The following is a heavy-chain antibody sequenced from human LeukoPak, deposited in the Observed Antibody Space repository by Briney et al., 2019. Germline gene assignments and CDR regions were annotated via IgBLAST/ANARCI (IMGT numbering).Heavy chain of an antibody. CDR2: IKQDGSEK. CDR1: GFTFSSYW. D-gene: IGHD1-7*01. V-gene: IGHV3-7*01. J-gene: IGHJ4*02. Sequence: PGGSLRLSCAASGFTFSSYWMSWVRQAPVKVLEWVANIKQDGSEKYYVDSVKGRFTISRDNAKNSLYLQMNSLRAEDTAVYYCARDSYNWNYQHYFDYWGQGTLVTVSS. CDR3: ARDSYNWNYQHYFDY.